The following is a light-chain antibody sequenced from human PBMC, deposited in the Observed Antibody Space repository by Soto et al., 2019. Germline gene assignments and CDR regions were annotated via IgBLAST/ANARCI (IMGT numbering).Light chain of an antibody. CDR3: QQYTTLPPIT. CDR2: GAS. Sequence: IVMTQSQATLSVSPGERATLSCRASQSVSSKLAWYQQKPGQAPRLLIYGASTRATGIPARFSGSGSGTEFTLTISILQSEDFAIYYCQQYTTLPPITFAQGGLLEIK. V-gene: IGKV3-15*01. CDR1: QSVSSK. J-gene: IGKJ5*01.